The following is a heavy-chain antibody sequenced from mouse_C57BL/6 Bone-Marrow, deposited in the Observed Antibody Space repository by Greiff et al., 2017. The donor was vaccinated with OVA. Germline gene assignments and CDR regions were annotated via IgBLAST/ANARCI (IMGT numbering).Heavy chain of an antibody. Sequence: VQLQESGAELVRPGASVTLSCKASGYTFTDYEMHWVKQTPVHGLEWIGAIDPETGGTAYNQKFKGKAILTADKSSSTAYMELRSLTSEDSAVYYFTRGYSNYYAWDYGGQGTSVTVSS. V-gene: IGHV1-15*01. D-gene: IGHD2-5*01. CDR2: IDPETGGT. J-gene: IGHJ4*01. CDR1: GYTFTDYE. CDR3: TRGYSNYYAWDY.